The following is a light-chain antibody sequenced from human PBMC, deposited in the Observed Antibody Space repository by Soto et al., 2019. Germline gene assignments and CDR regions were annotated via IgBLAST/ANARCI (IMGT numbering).Light chain of an antibody. CDR1: QSVSSSY. Sequence: EIVLTQSPGTLSLSPGERATLSCRASQSVSSSYLAWYQQKPGQAPRLLIYGASSTATGIPDRFSGSGSGTDFTLTISRLDPEDFAVYYCHQYGSSPFYTFGQETKLEIK. V-gene: IGKV3-20*01. CDR2: GAS. J-gene: IGKJ2*01. CDR3: HQYGSSPFYT.